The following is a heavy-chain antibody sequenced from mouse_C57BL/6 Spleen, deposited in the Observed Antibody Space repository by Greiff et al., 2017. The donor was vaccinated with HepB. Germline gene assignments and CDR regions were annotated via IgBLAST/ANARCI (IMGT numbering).Heavy chain of an antibody. V-gene: IGHV1-74*01. Sequence: QVQLQQPGAELVKPGASVKVSCKASGYTFTSYWMHWVKQRPGQGLEWIGRIHPSDSDTNYNQKFKGKATLTVDKSSSTAYVQLSSLTSEDSAVYYCAISGDPWYFDVWGTGTTVTVSS. D-gene: IGHD3-3*01. CDR2: IHPSDSDT. CDR1: GYTFTSYW. J-gene: IGHJ1*03. CDR3: AISGDPWYFDV.